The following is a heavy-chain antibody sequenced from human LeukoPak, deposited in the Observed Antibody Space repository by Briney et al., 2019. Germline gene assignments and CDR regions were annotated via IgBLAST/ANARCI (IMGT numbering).Heavy chain of an antibody. J-gene: IGHJ4*02. D-gene: IGHD7-27*01. CDR1: GYTFTNYD. CDR3: VRGPPNWGFDY. Sequence: ASVKVSCKASGYTFTNYDINWVRQATGQGLEWMGWMGSNSGDTGYAQKFQDRVTMTRDTFISTAYMELNNVRSEDTAVYYCVRGPPNWGFDYWGQGTLVTVSS. V-gene: IGHV1-8*01. CDR2: MGSNSGDT.